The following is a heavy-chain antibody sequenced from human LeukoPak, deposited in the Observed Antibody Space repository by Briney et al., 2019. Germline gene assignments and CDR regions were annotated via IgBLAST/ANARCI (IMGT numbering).Heavy chain of an antibody. CDR1: GFSFSSSW. CDR3: AKGFYNDAIFDY. Sequence: GGSLRLSCAGSGFSFSSSWMYWVSQAPGKGLEWVANINGDGSVNHYVDSVRGRFTISRDNAKNSLYLQMNSLRAEDTAVFYCAKGFYNDAIFDYWGQGTLVTVSS. D-gene: IGHD1-1*01. J-gene: IGHJ4*02. V-gene: IGHV3-7*01. CDR2: INGDGSVN.